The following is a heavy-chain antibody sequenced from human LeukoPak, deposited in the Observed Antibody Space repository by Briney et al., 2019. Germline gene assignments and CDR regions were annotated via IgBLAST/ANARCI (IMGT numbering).Heavy chain of an antibody. J-gene: IGHJ4*02. CDR2: IYSGGTT. D-gene: IGHD6-13*01. CDR3: ASRHSSSWYYFGY. Sequence: GGSLRLSCAVSGFTVSSNYISWVRQAPGKGLEWVPVIYSGGTTYYADSVRGRFTISRDNSKNTLYLQMNSLRAEDTAVYYCASRHSSSWYYFGYWGQGTLVTVSS. CDR1: GFTVSSNY. V-gene: IGHV3-66*01.